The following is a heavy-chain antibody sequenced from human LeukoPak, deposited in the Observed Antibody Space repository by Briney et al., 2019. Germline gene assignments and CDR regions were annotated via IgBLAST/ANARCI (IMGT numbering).Heavy chain of an antibody. CDR2: IYYSGST. CDR1: GGSISSYY. Sequence: PSETLSLTCTVSGGSISSYYWSWIRQPPGKGLEWIGYIYYSGSTNYNPSLKSRVTISVDTSKNQFSLKLSSVTAADTAVYYCATIAAAGKEASYYYYYYYMDVWGIGTTVTVSS. J-gene: IGHJ6*03. CDR3: ATIAAAGKEASYYYYYYYMDV. V-gene: IGHV4-59*08. D-gene: IGHD6-13*01.